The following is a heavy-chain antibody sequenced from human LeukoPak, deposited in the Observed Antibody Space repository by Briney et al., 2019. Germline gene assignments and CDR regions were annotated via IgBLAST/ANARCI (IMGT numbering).Heavy chain of an antibody. D-gene: IGHD3-3*01. J-gene: IGHJ4*02. CDR1: GFTFSSYA. CDR3: AKDRVLRFLEWLETEYYFDY. V-gene: IGHV3-23*01. CDR2: ISGSGGST. Sequence: PGGSLRLSCGASGFTFSSYAMSWVRQAPGKGLEWVSAISGSGGSTYYADSVKGRFTISRDNSKNTLYLQMNSLRAEDTAVYYRAKDRVLRFLEWLETEYYFDYWGQGTLVTVSS.